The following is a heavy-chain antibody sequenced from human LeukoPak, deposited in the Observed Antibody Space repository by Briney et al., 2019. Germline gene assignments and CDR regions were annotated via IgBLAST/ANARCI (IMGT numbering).Heavy chain of an antibody. CDR2: IYHSGST. J-gene: IGHJ4*02. Sequence: SGSLSLTCAVSVASISSSYWWSWVRQPPGKGLERIGEIYHSGSTNYTPSLRSRVTMSVDGSKNQFSLNLSSVTAADTAVYYCARSYSSTSTLNYWGQGTLVTVSS. CDR1: VASISSSYW. V-gene: IGHV4-4*02. CDR3: ARSYSSTSTLNY. D-gene: IGHD6-13*01.